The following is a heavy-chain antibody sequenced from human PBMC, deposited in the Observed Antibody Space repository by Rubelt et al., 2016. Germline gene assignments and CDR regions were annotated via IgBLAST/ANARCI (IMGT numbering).Heavy chain of an antibody. CDR3: AHRLAGTGTIY. J-gene: IGHJ4*02. CDR1: GFSLSTSGVG. Sequence: QITLKESGPTLLKPTQTLTLTCTFSGFSLSTSGVGVGWIRQPPGKALEWLALIYWDDDKRYSPFLRSWLTIPKDTSTNRVVLTMTNMEPVDTATYYCAHRLAGTGTIYWGQGTLVTVSS. CDR2: IYWDDDK. V-gene: IGHV2-5*02. D-gene: IGHD1-1*01.